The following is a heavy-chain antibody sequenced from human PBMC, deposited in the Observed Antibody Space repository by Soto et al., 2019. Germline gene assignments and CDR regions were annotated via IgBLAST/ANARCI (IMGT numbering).Heavy chain of an antibody. V-gene: IGHV3-11*01. Sequence: PXGSLRLSCAAAGFTFSDYYMSWIRQAPGRGLEWVSYISSSGSTIYYADSVKGRFTISRDNAKNSLYLQMNSLRAEDTAVYYCARDAVTTTPAAEYYFDSWGQGTLVTVSS. CDR1: GFTFSDYY. J-gene: IGHJ4*02. CDR2: ISSSGSTI. CDR3: ARDAVTTTPAAEYYFDS. D-gene: IGHD4-4*01.